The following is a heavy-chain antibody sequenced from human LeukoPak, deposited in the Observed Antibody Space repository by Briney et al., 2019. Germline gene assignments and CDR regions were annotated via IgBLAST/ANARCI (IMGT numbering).Heavy chain of an antibody. Sequence: ASVKVSCKASGYTFTSYGISWVRQAPGQGLEWMGWISAYNGNTNYAQKLQGRVTMTTDTSTSTAYMELRSLRSDDTAVYYCARQCSAAAFLGVATYYYYMDVWGKGTTVTVSS. CDR2: ISAYNGNT. V-gene: IGHV1-18*01. D-gene: IGHD6-13*01. J-gene: IGHJ6*03. CDR3: ARQCSAAAFLGVATYYYYMDV. CDR1: GYTFTSYG.